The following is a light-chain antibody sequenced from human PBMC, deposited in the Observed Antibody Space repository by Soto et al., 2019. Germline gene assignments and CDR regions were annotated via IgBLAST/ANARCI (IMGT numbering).Light chain of an antibody. V-gene: IGKV3-15*01. J-gene: IGKJ1*01. CDR2: GAS. CDR1: QSVSSC. CDR3: QQYNSWLWT. Sequence: EIVMTQSPATLSVSPGERATLSCRASQSVSSCLAWYQQKPGQAPRLLIYGASTRATGIPARFSGSGSGTEFTLIISSLQSEDSAVYYCQQYNSWLWTFGQGTKVDI.